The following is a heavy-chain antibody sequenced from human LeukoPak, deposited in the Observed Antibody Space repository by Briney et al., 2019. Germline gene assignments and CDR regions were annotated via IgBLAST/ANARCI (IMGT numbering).Heavy chain of an antibody. V-gene: IGHV4-59*01. D-gene: IGHD3-10*01. CDR1: GASISSYY. J-gene: IGHJ6*02. CDR2: IYCSVST. Sequence: SETLSLTGTVPGASISSYYWSWIRQPPGKGLEWMGYIYCSVSTNYNASLKSRVSISVDTSKNQFSLKLSSVTAADTAVYYCARGRGTMVRGFYGMDVWGQGTTVTVSS. CDR3: ARGRGTMVRGFYGMDV.